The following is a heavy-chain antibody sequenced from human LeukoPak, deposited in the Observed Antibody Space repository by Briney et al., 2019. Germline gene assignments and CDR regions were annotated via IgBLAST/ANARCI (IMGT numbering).Heavy chain of an antibody. CDR2: INPNSGGT. V-gene: IGHV1-2*02. CDR3: AREWERGYSYGSLSDY. D-gene: IGHD5-18*01. CDR1: GYTFTGYY. Sequence: ASVKVSCKASGYTFTGYYMHWVRQAPGQGLEWMGWINPNSGGTNYAQKFQGRVTMTRDKSTSTAYMELSSLRSEDTAVYYCAREWERGYSYGSLSDYWGQGTLVTVSS. J-gene: IGHJ4*02.